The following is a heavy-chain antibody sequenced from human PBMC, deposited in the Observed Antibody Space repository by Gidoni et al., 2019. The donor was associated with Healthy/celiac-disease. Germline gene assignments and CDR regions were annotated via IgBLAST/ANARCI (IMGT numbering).Heavy chain of an antibody. CDR1: GFSLSTSGVG. V-gene: IGHV2-5*01. J-gene: IGHJ5*02. CDR3: AHRGVITTVVQSRFNLSGFDP. CDR2: IYWNDDK. Sequence: QITLKESGPTLVKPTQTLTLTCTFSGFSLSTSGVGVGWIRQPPGKALEWLALIYWNDDKRYSPSLKSRLTITKDTSKNQVVLTMTNMDPVDTATYYCAHRGVITTVVQSRFNLSGFDPWGQGTLVTVSS. D-gene: IGHD3-22*01.